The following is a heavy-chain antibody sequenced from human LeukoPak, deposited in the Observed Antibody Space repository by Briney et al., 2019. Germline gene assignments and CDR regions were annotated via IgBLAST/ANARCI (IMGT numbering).Heavy chain of an antibody. J-gene: IGHJ6*02. D-gene: IGHD4-17*01. CDR1: GGSISGYY. CDR3: ARGNDYGDYRFMDV. CDR2: ISYSGST. Sequence: PSETLSLTCTVSGGSISGYYWNWIRQPPGKGLEWIGYISYSGSTHYNPSLKSRVTISVDTSKNQFSLKLSSETAADTAVYYCARGNDYGDYRFMDVWGQGTTVTVSS. V-gene: IGHV4-59*01.